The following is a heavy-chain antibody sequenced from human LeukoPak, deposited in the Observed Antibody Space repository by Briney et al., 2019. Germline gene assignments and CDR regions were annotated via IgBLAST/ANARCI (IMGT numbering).Heavy chain of an antibody. Sequence: PGGSLRLSCAASGFTVSSNYMSWVRQAPGKGLEWVSVIYSGGSTYYADSVKGRFTISRDNSKSTLYLQMNSLRAEDTAVYYCARDSNWNYFDYWGQGTLVTVSS. CDR1: GFTVSSNY. D-gene: IGHD1-20*01. V-gene: IGHV3-66*01. CDR2: IYSGGST. J-gene: IGHJ4*02. CDR3: ARDSNWNYFDY.